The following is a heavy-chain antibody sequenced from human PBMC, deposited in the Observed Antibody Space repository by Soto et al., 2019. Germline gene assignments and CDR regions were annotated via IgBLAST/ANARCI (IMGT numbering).Heavy chain of an antibody. V-gene: IGHV4-59*08. Sequence: SETLSLTCTVSGGSISSYYWSWVRQPPGKGLEWIWYIYYSGSTNYNPSLKSDVTISVDTSTNQFSLTMSSVTDAHTAVYYCARRGRHAIPYCSGGSCYWGGWFDPWGQGTLVTVSS. CDR2: IYYSGST. CDR1: GGSISSYY. CDR3: ARRGRHAIPYCSGGSCYWGGWFDP. J-gene: IGHJ5*02. D-gene: IGHD2-15*01.